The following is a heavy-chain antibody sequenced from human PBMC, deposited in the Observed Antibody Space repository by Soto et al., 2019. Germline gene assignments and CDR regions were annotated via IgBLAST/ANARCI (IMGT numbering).Heavy chain of an antibody. V-gene: IGHV4-39*01. CDR1: GGYISSSSYY. D-gene: IGHD3-9*01. Sequence: TSETLSLTCTVSGGYISSSSYYWGWIRQPPGKGLEWIGSIYYSGSTYYNPSLKSRVTISVDTSKNQFSLKLSSVTAADTAVYYCARTLIHFDWLLLPNWFDPWGQGTLVTVSS. CDR2: IYYSGST. CDR3: ARTLIHFDWLLLPNWFDP. J-gene: IGHJ5*02.